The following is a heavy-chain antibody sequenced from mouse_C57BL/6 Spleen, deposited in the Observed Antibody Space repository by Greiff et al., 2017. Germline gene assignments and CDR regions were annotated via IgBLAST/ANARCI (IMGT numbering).Heavy chain of an antibody. CDR3: ARPSNWVYFDY. V-gene: IGHV5-17*01. CDR1: GFTFSDYG. Sequence: EVQLQESGGGLVKPGGSLKLSCAASGFTFSDYGMHWVRQAPEKGLEWVAYISSGSSTIYYADTVKGRFTISRDNAKNTLFLQMTSLRSEDTAMYYCARPSNWVYFDYWGQGTTLTVSS. J-gene: IGHJ2*01. CDR2: ISSGSSTI. D-gene: IGHD4-1*01.